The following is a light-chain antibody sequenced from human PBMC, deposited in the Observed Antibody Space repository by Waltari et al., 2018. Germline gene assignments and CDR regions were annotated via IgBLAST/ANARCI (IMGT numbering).Light chain of an antibody. CDR1: SDDVGGYNL. CDR3: CSYAGTTSWV. V-gene: IGLV2-23*02. CDR2: EVH. Sequence: QSALTQPAPVSGSPGQSITISCPGTSDDVGGYNLVSWYQQSSGKAPKLIIYEVHKLPSGVSSRFSASRSGNTASLTISGLQSEDEANYYCCSYAGTTSWVFGGGTKVTVL. J-gene: IGLJ3*02.